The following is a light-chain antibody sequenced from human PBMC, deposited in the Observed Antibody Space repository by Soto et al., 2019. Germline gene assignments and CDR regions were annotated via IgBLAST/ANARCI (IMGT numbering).Light chain of an antibody. CDR1: QSVSSN. Sequence: IVLTQSPATLSVSPGERATLSCRASQSVSSNLAWHQQRPGQAPRLLIYDASNRATGIPARFSGSGSGTDFTLTISSLEPEDFAVYYCQQRSNWPRTFGQGTKVDIK. J-gene: IGKJ1*01. V-gene: IGKV3-11*01. CDR2: DAS. CDR3: QQRSNWPRT.